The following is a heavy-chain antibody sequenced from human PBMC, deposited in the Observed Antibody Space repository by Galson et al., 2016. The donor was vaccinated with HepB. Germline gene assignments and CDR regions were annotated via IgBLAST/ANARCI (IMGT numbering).Heavy chain of an antibody. D-gene: IGHD1-26*01. CDR1: GFTLSSYG. CDR2: ISYDGTNK. Sequence: SLRLSCAASGFTLSSYGIHWVRQAPGKGLEWVAVISYDGTNKYYADSVKGRFTISRDNSKNTVYLQMNSRRAEDTAVYYCAERGGSESVGIWGQGTMVTVSS. V-gene: IGHV3-30*18. J-gene: IGHJ3*02. CDR3: AERGGSESVGI.